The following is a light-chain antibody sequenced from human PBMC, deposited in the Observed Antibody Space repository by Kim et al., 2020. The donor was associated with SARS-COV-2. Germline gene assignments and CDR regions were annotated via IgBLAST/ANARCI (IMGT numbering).Light chain of an antibody. Sequence: AFLGDRVSITCRASQGISLSLAWYQQRPGKAPNLLIYDASNLEIGVPSRFRGSGSGTDFTLTITSVQPEDFATYYCHQFKSYPFTFGGGTKVDIK. J-gene: IGKJ4*01. CDR2: DAS. CDR3: HQFKSYPFT. V-gene: IGKV1-13*02. CDR1: QGISLS.